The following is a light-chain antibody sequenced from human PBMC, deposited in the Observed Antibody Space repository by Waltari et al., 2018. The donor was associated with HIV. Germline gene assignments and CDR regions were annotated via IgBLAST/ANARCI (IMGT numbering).Light chain of an antibody. CDR1: SSHVGSTMS. CDR2: NVN. J-gene: IGLJ2*01. V-gene: IGLV2-23*02. CDR3: CSYAGTVTYLV. Sequence: QSPLTQPASVSGSPGQPVTITCTGTSSHVGSTMSVSLYQRHPGKGPRLIIYNVNSRPSGISSRFSGSKSWNTASLTISGLQADDEAEYICCSYAGTVTYLVFGGGTKLTVL.